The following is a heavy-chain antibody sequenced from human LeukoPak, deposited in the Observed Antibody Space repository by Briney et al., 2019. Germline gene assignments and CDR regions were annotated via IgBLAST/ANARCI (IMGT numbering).Heavy chain of an antibody. CDR2: IYYSGST. CDR3: ARVSSSSSWYFLSPFDY. Sequence: SETLSLTCTVSGGSISSSSYYWGWIRQPPGKGLEWIGSIYYSGSTYYNPSLKSRVTISVDTSKNQFSLKLSSVTAADTAVYYCARVSSSSSWYFLSPFDYWGQGTLVTVSS. J-gene: IGHJ4*02. CDR1: GGSISSSSYY. V-gene: IGHV4-39*01. D-gene: IGHD6-13*01.